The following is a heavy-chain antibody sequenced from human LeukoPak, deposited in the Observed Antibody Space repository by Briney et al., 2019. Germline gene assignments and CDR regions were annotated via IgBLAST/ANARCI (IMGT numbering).Heavy chain of an antibody. J-gene: IGHJ4*02. CDR2: ISGSGGTT. V-gene: IGHV3-23*01. CDR3: GKDPHNFWTGYFDY. D-gene: IGHD3/OR15-3a*01. Sequence: GGSLRLSCAASGFTFSSYAMSWVRQAPGKGLEWVSAISGSGGTTYYADSVKGHFTVSRDNAKNTLYLQMNSLRAEDTALYYCGKDPHNFWTGYFDYWGQGTLVTVSS. CDR1: GFTFSSYA.